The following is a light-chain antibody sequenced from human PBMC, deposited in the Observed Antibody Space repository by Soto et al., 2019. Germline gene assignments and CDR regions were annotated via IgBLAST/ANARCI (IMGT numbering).Light chain of an antibody. V-gene: IGKV3-11*01. CDR1: QSVSTY. Sequence: EIVLAQSPATLSFPPGERATVSWRASQSVSTYLAWYQQRPGQAPRLLIYDASYRATDIPPRFSGSGSGTDFTLTISSLEPEDFAVYYCQQRRSWPPTITFGQGTRLEIK. CDR2: DAS. J-gene: IGKJ5*01. CDR3: QQRRSWPPTIT.